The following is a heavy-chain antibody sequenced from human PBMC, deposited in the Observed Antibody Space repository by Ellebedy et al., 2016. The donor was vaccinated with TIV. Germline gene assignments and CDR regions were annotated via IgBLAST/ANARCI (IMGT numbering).Heavy chain of an antibody. CDR3: ARASAVAAPLPDP. V-gene: IGHV1-2*02. Sequence: ASVKVSCXASGYTFTGYHMHWVRQAPGQGLEWMGWINPNSGGTNYAQKFQGRVTMTRDTSIGTAYMELSRLRSDDTAVYYCARASAVAAPLPDPWGQGTLVTVSS. CDR1: GYTFTGYH. CDR2: INPNSGGT. D-gene: IGHD6-19*01. J-gene: IGHJ5*02.